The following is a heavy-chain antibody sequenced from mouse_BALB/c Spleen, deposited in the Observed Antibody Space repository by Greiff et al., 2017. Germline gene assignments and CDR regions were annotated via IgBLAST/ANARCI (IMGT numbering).Heavy chain of an antibody. D-gene: IGHD2-1*01. CDR2: IDPANGNT. CDR3: ARACGNCVWFAY. CDR1: GFNIKDTY. J-gene: IGHJ3*01. Sequence: EVQLQQSGAELVKPGASVKLSCTASGFNIKDTYMHWVKQRPEQGLEWIGRIDPANGNTKYDPKFQGKATITADTSSNTAYLQLSSLTSEDTAVYYCARACGNCVWFAYWGQGTRVTVSA. V-gene: IGHV14-3*02.